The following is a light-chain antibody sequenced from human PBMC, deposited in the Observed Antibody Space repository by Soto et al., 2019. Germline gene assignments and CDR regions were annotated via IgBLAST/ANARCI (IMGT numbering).Light chain of an antibody. CDR3: QQYNNWPPYT. V-gene: IGKV3-15*01. CDR2: GAS. J-gene: IGKJ2*01. Sequence: EIVMTQSPATLSVSPGERATLSCRASQSVSSNLAWYQQTPGQAPRLLIYGASTTAPVIPPRFSGSGSGTEFTLISRSLQSEDFAVYYWQQYNNWPPYTFGEGTKLEIK. CDR1: QSVSSN.